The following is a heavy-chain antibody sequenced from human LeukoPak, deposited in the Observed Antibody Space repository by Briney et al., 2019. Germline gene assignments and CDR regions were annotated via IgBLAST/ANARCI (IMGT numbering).Heavy chain of an antibody. CDR1: GYTFTSYG. Sequence: ASVKVSCKASGYTFTSYGISWVRQAPGQGLQWMGWTSAYNGDTNYAQKLQGRVTMTTDTSTSTAYMELRSLRSDDTAVYFCARDPDGTEDFDYWGQGTLVTVSS. CDR2: TSAYNGDT. J-gene: IGHJ4*02. D-gene: IGHD1-26*01. V-gene: IGHV1-18*01. CDR3: ARDPDGTEDFDY.